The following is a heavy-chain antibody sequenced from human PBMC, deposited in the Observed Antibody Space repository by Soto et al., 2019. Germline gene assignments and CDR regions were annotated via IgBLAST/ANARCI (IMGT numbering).Heavy chain of an antibody. Sequence: GGSLSLSCAASGFTFSSYGMHWVRQAPGKGLEWVAVIWYDGSNKYYADSVKGRFTISRDNSKNTLYLQMNSLRAEDTAVYYCARDTATVTTYYYYYGMDVWGQGTTVTVSS. CDR2: IWYDGSNK. J-gene: IGHJ6*02. V-gene: IGHV3-33*01. CDR3: ARDTATVTTYYYYYGMDV. CDR1: GFTFSSYG. D-gene: IGHD4-4*01.